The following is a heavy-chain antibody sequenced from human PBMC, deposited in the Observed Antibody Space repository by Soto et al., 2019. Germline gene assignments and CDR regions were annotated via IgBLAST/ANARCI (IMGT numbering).Heavy chain of an antibody. CDR3: AKDLPWLVQGPYC. CDR2: ISDDGSNK. J-gene: IGHJ4*02. D-gene: IGHD6-19*01. Sequence: QVQLVESGGGVVQPGRSLRLSCAASGFAFSNYGMHWVRQAPGNGLELVAVISDDGSNKYYADSVKGRVTISRDNSKNTRFLQMNSLRAEDTDVYYCAKDLPWLVQGPYCWCQGTLVTVSS. CDR1: GFAFSNYG. V-gene: IGHV3-30*18.